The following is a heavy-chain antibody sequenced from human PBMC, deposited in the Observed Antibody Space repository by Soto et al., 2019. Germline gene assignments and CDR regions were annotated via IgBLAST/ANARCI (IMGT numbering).Heavy chain of an antibody. J-gene: IGHJ4*02. V-gene: IGHV4-34*01. D-gene: IGHD3-9*01. CDR1: GGSFSGYY. Sequence: SETLSLTCAVYGGSFSGYYWSWIRQPPGKGLEWIGEINHSGSTNYNPSLKSRVTISVDTSKNQFSLKLSSVTAADTAVYYCARVPYYDILTGYSPLDYWGQGTLVTVSS. CDR3: ARVPYYDILTGYSPLDY. CDR2: INHSGST.